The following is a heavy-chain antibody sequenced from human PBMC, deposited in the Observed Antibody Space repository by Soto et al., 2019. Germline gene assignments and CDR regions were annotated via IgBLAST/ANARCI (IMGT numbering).Heavy chain of an antibody. Sequence: GGSLRLSCAASGFTFSGHGMHWIRQAPGKGLEWVALIWYDGSKDYYRDSVKDRFTISRDNSKNMVYLQMNSLRVEDTAVYYCARKDVEVFDYWGPGTLVTV. V-gene: IGHV3-33*01. J-gene: IGHJ4*01. CDR1: GFTFSGHG. CDR2: IWYDGSKD. CDR3: ARKDVEVFDY.